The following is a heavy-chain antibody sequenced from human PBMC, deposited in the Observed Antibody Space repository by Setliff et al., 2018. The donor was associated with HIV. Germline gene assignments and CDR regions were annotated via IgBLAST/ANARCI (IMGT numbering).Heavy chain of an antibody. CDR1: GYSFSNYY. Sequence: GESLKISCKGSGYSFSNYYIGWVHQMPGKGLECMGVIYPGDFDTRYSPSFQGQVTISADKSISTAYLQWSSLKASDTAIYYCVRLFKGGRHYYDSSGYLSCMDVWGKGTTVTVSS. V-gene: IGHV5-51*07. CDR2: IYPGDFDT. CDR3: VRLFKGGRHYYDSSGYLSCMDV. J-gene: IGHJ6*03. D-gene: IGHD3-22*01.